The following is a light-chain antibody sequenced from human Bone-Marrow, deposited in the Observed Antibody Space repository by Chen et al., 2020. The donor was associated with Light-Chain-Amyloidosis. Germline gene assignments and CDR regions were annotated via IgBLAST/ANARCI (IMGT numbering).Light chain of an antibody. CDR2: LAS. Sequence: DIQMTQSPSTLSASVGDRVTITCRASQDINSWLAWYQQKPGKAPKLLIYLASNLERGVPSRFSGTRSGTEFTLTISSLQPYDVATYCCQHYNTYSRAFGQGTKVEIK. CDR3: QHYNTYSRA. V-gene: IGKV1-5*03. J-gene: IGKJ1*01. CDR1: QDINSW.